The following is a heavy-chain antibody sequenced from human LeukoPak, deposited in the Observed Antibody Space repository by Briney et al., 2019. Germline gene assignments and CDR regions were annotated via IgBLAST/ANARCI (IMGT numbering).Heavy chain of an antibody. CDR1: GFTFSSYS. CDR3: ARDASSSSDGWFDP. Sequence: TGGSLRLSCAAFGFTFSSYSMHWVRQAPGKGLEWVSSISSSSYHIYYADSVKGRFTISRDNAKNSLYLQMNSLRAEDTAMYFCARDASSSSDGWFDPWGQGKLVTVSS. D-gene: IGHD6-6*01. V-gene: IGHV3-21*01. J-gene: IGHJ5*02. CDR2: ISSSSYHI.